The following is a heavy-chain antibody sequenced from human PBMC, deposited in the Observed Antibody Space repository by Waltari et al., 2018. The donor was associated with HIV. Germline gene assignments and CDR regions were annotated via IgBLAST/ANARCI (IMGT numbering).Heavy chain of an antibody. CDR3: GKDGGSFSGWIDP. CDR1: GFTFNTHS. Sequence: EVHLLESGGTLVQPGGSLTLSCAASGFTFNTHSLYWFRQAPGKGLEWVSAISGSGGTTYYADSVKGRFTILRDNSRNTMYLQMNSLRAEDTAIYYCGKDGGSFSGWIDPWGQGTLVTVSS. J-gene: IGHJ5*02. V-gene: IGHV3-23*01. D-gene: IGHD1-26*01. CDR2: ISGSGGTT.